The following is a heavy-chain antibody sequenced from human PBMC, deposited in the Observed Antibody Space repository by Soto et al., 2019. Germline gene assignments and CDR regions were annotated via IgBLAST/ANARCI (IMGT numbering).Heavy chain of an antibody. J-gene: IGHJ4*02. CDR2: ISAYNGNT. Sequence: ASVKVSCKASGYTFTSYGISWVRQAPGQGLEWMGWISAYNGNTNYAQKLQGRVTMTTDTSTSTAYMELRSLRSDDTAVYYCARGTYDFWIPNLFGSGPVYFHYSGQATLVTVSS. V-gene: IGHV1-18*01. CDR3: ARGTYDFWIPNLFGSGPVYFHY. D-gene: IGHD3-3*01. CDR1: GYTFTSYG.